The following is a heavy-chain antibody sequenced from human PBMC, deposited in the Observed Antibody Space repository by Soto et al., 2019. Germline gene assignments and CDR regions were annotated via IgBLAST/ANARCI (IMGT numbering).Heavy chain of an antibody. CDR1: GFTFSGHG. V-gene: IGHV3-23*01. CDR2: ISGSGAST. CDR3: AKEVVPDY. Sequence: EVQLLESGGGLGQRWGSLRLSCAASGFTFSGHGMSWFRQAPGKGLEWVSSISGSGASTYYADSVKGRFTISRDNSRNTLYLQMNSLRAEDTAVYYCAKEVVPDYWGQGTLVTVSS. D-gene: IGHD2-15*01. J-gene: IGHJ4*02.